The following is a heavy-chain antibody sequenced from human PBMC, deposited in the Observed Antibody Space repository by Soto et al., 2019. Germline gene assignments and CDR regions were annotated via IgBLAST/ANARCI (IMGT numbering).Heavy chain of an antibody. V-gene: IGHV3-74*01. CDR2: INSDGSTT. CDR3: GREAYYDMGV. CDR1: GFTFSTYW. Sequence: EVQLVESGGGLVQPGGSLRLSCAASGFTFSTYWMHWVRQAPGKGLVWVSRINSDGSTTNYADSVKGRFTISRDNAKNTLYLQMNSRGAEDTAVYYCGREAYYDMGVWGQGTTVTVSS. J-gene: IGHJ6*02.